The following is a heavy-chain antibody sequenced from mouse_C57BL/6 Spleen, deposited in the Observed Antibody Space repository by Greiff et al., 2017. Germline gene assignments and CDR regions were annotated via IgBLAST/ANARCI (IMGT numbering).Heavy chain of an antibody. D-gene: IGHD1-1*01. V-gene: IGHV5-15*01. Sequence: DVTLVASGGGLVQPGGSLKLSCAASGFTFSDYGMAWVRQAPRKGPEWVAFLSNLAYSIYYADTVTGRFTISRENAKNTLYLEMSSLRSEDTAMYYCARHGYYGSSPYAMDYWGQGTSVTVSS. CDR3: ARHGYYGSSPYAMDY. CDR2: LSNLAYSI. J-gene: IGHJ4*01. CDR1: GFTFSDYG.